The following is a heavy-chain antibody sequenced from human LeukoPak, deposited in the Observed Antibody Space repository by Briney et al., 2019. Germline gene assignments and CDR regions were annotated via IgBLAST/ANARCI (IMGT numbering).Heavy chain of an antibody. D-gene: IGHD3-22*01. CDR1: GFTFSSYS. CDR3: ARDVYYYDSSGGDY. J-gene: IGHJ4*02. CDR2: ISSSSSTI. V-gene: IGHV3-48*04. Sequence: GGSLRLSCAASGFTFSSYSMTWVRQAPGKGLEWVSYISSSSSTIYYADSVKGRFTISRDNAKNSLYLQMNSLRAEDTAVYYCARDVYYYDSSGGDYWGQGTLVTVSS.